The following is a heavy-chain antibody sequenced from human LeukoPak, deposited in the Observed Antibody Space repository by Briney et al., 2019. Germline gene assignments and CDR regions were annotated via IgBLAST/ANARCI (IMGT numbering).Heavy chain of an antibody. V-gene: IGHV1-18*01. CDR3: ARVVHYYDSSGYHRWFDP. Sequence: ASVTVSCKASGGTFSSYAISWVRQAPGQGLEWMGWISAYNGNTNYAQKLQGRVTMTTDTSTSTAYMELRSLRSDDTAVYYCARVVHYYDSSGYHRWFDPWGQGTLVTVSS. CDR2: ISAYNGNT. J-gene: IGHJ5*02. D-gene: IGHD3-22*01. CDR1: GGTFSSYA.